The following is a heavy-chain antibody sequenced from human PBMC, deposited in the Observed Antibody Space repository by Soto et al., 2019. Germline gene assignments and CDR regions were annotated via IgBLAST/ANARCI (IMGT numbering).Heavy chain of an antibody. D-gene: IGHD4-4*01. CDR3: ARVRTTVTSPFDY. Sequence: PGGSLRLSCAASGFTFSSYGMHWVRQAPGKGLEWVAVISYDGSNKYYADSVKGRFTISRDNSKNTLYLQMNSLRAEDTAVYYCARVRTTVTSPFDYWGQGT. V-gene: IGHV3-30*19. CDR2: ISYDGSNK. J-gene: IGHJ4*02. CDR1: GFTFSSYG.